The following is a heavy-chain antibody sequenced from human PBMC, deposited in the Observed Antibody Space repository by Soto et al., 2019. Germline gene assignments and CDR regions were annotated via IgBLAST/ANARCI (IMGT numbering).Heavy chain of an antibody. Sequence: GSLRLSCAASGFTFSSYSMNWVRQAPGKGLEWVSSISSSSSYIYYADSVKGRFTISRDNAKNSLYLQMNSLRAEDTAVYYCARDQVAMDYYGMDVWGQGTTVTVSS. CDR2: ISSSSSYI. CDR1: GFTFSSYS. V-gene: IGHV3-21*01. J-gene: IGHJ6*02. CDR3: ARDQVAMDYYGMDV. D-gene: IGHD5-18*01.